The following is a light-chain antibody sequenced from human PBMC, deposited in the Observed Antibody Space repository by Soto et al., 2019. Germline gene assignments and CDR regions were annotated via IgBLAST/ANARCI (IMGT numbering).Light chain of an antibody. CDR1: QSLLHSNGYNY. Sequence: DIVMTQSPLSLPVTPGEPASISYRSIQSLLHSNGYNYLDWYLQRPGQSPQLLIYLGSNRASGVPDRFSGSASGTDFTLKISRVEAKDVGVYYCMQALQTQWTFGQGTKVEIK. V-gene: IGKV2-28*01. J-gene: IGKJ1*01. CDR2: LGS. CDR3: MQALQTQWT.